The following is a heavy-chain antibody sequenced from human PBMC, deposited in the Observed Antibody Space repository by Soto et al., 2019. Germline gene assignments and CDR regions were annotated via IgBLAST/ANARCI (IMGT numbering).Heavy chain of an antibody. CDR1: GGSISSSSYY. CDR3: AGPVQTKQLDYYYYYGMDV. J-gene: IGHJ6*02. D-gene: IGHD1-1*01. CDR2: IYYSGST. Sequence: SETLSLTCTVSGGSISSSSYYWGWSRQHPGKGLEWIGSIYYSGSTYYNPSLKSRVTISVDTSKNQFSLKLSSVTAADTAVYYCAGPVQTKQLDYYYYYGMDVWGQGTTVTVSS. V-gene: IGHV4-39*01.